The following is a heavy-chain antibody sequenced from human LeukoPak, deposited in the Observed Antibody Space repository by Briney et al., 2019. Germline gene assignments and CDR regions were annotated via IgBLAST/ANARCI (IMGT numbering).Heavy chain of an antibody. Sequence: SETLSLTCTVSGGSISSYYWSWIRQPPGKGLEWIGYIYYSGSTNYNPSLKSRVTISVDRSKNQFSLKLSSVTAADTAVYYCARVSGLSESGSYWDSRDYWGQGTLVTVSS. D-gene: IGHD1-26*01. CDR3: ARVSGLSESGSYWDSRDY. V-gene: IGHV4-59*12. CDR2: IYYSGST. J-gene: IGHJ4*02. CDR1: GGSISSYY.